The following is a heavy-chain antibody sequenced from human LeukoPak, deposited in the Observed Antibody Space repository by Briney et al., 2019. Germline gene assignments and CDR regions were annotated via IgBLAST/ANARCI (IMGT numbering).Heavy chain of an antibody. D-gene: IGHD6-19*01. Sequence: ESGPTLVNPTQTLTLACTFSGFSLSTSGVGVGWIRQPPGKALEWLALIYWNDDKRYSPSLKSRLTITKDPSNTQVVLTMPNLDPVDTATYYCARMGGGVAVAGTVIGYYSDYWGQGTLVTVSS. CDR2: IYWNDDK. CDR1: GFSLSTSGVG. CDR3: ARMGGGVAVAGTVIGYYSDY. V-gene: IGHV2-5*01. J-gene: IGHJ4*02.